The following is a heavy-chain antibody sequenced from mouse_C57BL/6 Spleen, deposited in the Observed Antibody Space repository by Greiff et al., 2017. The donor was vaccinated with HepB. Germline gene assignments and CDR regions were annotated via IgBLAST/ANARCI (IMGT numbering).Heavy chain of an antibody. CDR2: ISSGGDYI. CDR3: TGDRTPTPVNYAIDY. J-gene: IGHJ4*01. CDR1: GFTFSSYA. V-gene: IGHV5-9-1*02. D-gene: IGHD1-1*01. Sequence: EVQGVESGEGLVKPGGSLKISCAASGFTFSSYAMSWVRQTPEKRLEWVAYISSGGDYIYYADTVKGRFTISRDNARKTLYLQMSSLKSEDTDMNYFTGDRTPTPVNYAIDYWGQGTSVNGSA.